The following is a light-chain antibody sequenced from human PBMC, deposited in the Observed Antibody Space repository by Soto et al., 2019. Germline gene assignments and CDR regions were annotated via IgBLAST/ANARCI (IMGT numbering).Light chain of an antibody. Sequence: DIQMTQSPSSLSASVGDRVTITCRASQSISSYLNWYQQKPGKAPKLLIYAASSLQSGVPSRFSGSGSGTDFTLTISSLQPEDFATYYCQQSYNTVTFGQGTKLEIK. CDR1: QSISSY. J-gene: IGKJ2*01. V-gene: IGKV1-39*01. CDR2: AAS. CDR3: QQSYNTVT.